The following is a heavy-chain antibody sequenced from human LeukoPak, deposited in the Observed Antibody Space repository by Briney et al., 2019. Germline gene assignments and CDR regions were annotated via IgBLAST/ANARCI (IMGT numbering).Heavy chain of an antibody. J-gene: IGHJ4*02. Sequence: SETLSLTCAVYGGSFSGYYWSWIRQPPGKGLEWIGGINHSGSTNYNPSLKSRVTISVDTSKNQFSLKLSSVTAADTAVYYCARVGEYYDSSGQVDYWGQGTLVTVSS. CDR2: INHSGST. CDR3: ARVGEYYDSSGQVDY. D-gene: IGHD3-22*01. CDR1: GGSFSGYY. V-gene: IGHV4-34*01.